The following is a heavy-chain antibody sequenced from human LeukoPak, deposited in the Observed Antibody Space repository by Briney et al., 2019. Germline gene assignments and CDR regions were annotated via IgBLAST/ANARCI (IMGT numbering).Heavy chain of an antibody. V-gene: IGHV3-53*01. CDR3: AGDRPRSKQHGAFDI. CDR1: GFTVSSNY. CDR2: IYSGGST. Sequence: GSLRLSCAASGFTVSSNYMSWVRQAPGKGLEWVSVIYSGGSTYYADSVKGRFTISRDNSKNTLYLQMNSLRAEDTAVYYCAGDRPRSKQHGAFDIWGQGTMVTVSS. J-gene: IGHJ3*02. D-gene: IGHD6-13*01.